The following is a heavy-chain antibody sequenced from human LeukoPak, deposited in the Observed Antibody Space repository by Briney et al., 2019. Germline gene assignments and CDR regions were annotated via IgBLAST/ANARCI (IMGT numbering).Heavy chain of an antibody. V-gene: IGHV1-69*13. D-gene: IGHD3-16*01. CDR3: ARSLGPNNWFDP. CDR2: IIPIFGTA. Sequence: GASVEVSCKASGGTFSSYAISWVRQAPGQGLEWMGGIIPIFGTANYAQKFQGRVTITADESTSTAYMELSSLRSADTAVYYCARSLGPNNWFDPWGQGTLVTVSS. CDR1: GGTFSSYA. J-gene: IGHJ5*02.